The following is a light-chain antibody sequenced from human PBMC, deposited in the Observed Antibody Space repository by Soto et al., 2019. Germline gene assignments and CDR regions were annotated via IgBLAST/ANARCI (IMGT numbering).Light chain of an antibody. V-gene: IGKV1-39*01. J-gene: IGKJ2*01. CDR3: QQSHGIPYT. CDR2: AAS. CDR1: QTISTY. Sequence: DIQMTQSPSSLSASVGDRVTITCRASQTISTYLNWYQQKQGKAPKLLIYAASPLQSGVPSRFCRSAAGTDFTLTINSLQPEDFAPYYCQQSHGIPYTCGQGTKLEIK.